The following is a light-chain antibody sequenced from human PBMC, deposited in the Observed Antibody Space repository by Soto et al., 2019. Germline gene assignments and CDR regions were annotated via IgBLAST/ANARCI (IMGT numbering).Light chain of an antibody. V-gene: IGKV1-17*03. Sequence: DIQMTQSPSSVSASVGDRVTITCRASQGVSNWLAWYQQKPGKVPKRLIYEASSLQGGVPSRFSGAGSGTDFTLTISGLQPEDFATYYCLQHSDYPFTFGQGTKLDI. CDR2: EAS. CDR1: QGVSNW. CDR3: LQHSDYPFT. J-gene: IGKJ2*01.